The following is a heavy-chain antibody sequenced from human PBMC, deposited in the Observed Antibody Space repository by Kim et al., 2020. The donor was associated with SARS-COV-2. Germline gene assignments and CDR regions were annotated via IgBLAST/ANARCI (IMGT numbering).Heavy chain of an antibody. CDR1: GYTFTSYD. J-gene: IGHJ6*03. V-gene: IGHV1-8*01. CDR2: MNPNSGNT. D-gene: IGHD3-3*01. CDR3: ARGSRADYDFWSGYYFNKPYYYYYYMDV. Sequence: ASVKVSCKASGYTFTSYDINWVRQATGQGLEWMGWMNPNSGNTGYAQKFQGRVTMTRNTSISTAYMELSSLRSEDTAVYYCARGSRADYDFWSGYYFNKPYYYYYYMDVWGKGPRSPSP.